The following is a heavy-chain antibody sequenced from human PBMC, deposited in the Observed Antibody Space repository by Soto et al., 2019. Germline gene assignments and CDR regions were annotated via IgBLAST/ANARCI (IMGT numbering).Heavy chain of an antibody. J-gene: IGHJ3*02. CDR1: GGTFSSYA. V-gene: IGHV1-69*13. Sequence: ASVKVSCKASGGTFSSYAISWVRQAPGQGLEWMGGIIPIFGTANYAQKFRGRVTITADESTSTAYMELSSLRSEDTAVYYCALAVAVYLYDAFDIWGQGTMVTVSS. D-gene: IGHD6-19*01. CDR2: IIPIFGTA. CDR3: ALAVAVYLYDAFDI.